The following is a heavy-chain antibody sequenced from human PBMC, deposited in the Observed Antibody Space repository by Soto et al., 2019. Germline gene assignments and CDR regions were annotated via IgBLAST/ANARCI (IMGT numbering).Heavy chain of an antibody. J-gene: IGHJ4*02. CDR1: GYSISSSNW. V-gene: IGHV4-28*01. CDR2: IYYSGTT. Sequence: TSETLSLTCAVSGYSISSSNWSGWIRQPPGKGLEWIGYIYYSGTTYYNPSLKSRVTMSVDTSKNQFSLKLTSVTAVDTAVYYCARREIQGPIDYWGQGTQVTVSS. D-gene: IGHD1-26*01. CDR3: ARREIQGPIDY.